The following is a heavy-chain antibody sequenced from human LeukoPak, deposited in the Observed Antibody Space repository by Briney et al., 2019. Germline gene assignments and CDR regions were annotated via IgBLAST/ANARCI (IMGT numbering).Heavy chain of an antibody. J-gene: IGHJ4*02. V-gene: IGHV3-33*01. Sequence: GRSLRLSCAASGFTFSSYGMHWVRQAPGKGLEWVAVIWYDGSNKYYADSVKGRFTISRDNSKNTLYLQMNSLRAEDTAVYYCASEGGDNWNYGYFDYWGQGTLVTASS. D-gene: IGHD1-7*01. CDR1: GFTFSSYG. CDR3: ASEGGDNWNYGYFDY. CDR2: IWYDGSNK.